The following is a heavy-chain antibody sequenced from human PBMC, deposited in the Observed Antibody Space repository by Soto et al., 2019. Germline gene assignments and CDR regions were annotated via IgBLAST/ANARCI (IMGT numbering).Heavy chain of an antibody. J-gene: IGHJ4*02. CDR2: ISNSGGST. CDR1: GFTFSTYA. CDR3: AKPGYCTGTTCPFES. Sequence: EVQLLESGGGLVQPGGSLRLSCVASGFTFSTYAMTWVRQAPGKGLEWVSVISNSGGSTFYADSVMGRFTISRDNSRNTLYLQMINLRAEDTALYYCAKPGYCTGTTCPFESWGQGTLVTVSS. D-gene: IGHD2-2*03. V-gene: IGHV3-23*01.